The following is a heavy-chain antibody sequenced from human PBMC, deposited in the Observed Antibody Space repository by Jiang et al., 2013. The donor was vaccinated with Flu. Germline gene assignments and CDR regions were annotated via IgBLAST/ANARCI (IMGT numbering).Heavy chain of an antibody. V-gene: IGHV4-34*01. J-gene: IGHJ4*02. CDR2: INQSGTT. Sequence: GSGLVKPSETLSLTCAVFSGYYWSWIRQPPGKGLEWIGEINQSGTTNYNPSLKSRVTISVDRSKKQFSLKLSSVTAADTAVYYCATSTMVRGVIITRALDYWGQGRLVTVSS. CDR3: ATSTMVRGVIITRALDY. CDR1: SGYY. D-gene: IGHD3-10*01.